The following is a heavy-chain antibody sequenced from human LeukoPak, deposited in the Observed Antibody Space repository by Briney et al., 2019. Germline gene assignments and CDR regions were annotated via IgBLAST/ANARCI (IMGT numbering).Heavy chain of an antibody. J-gene: IGHJ4*02. CDR1: GFTFSSYA. CDR3: ARARLYDSSGYYPRAFDY. D-gene: IGHD3-22*01. CDR2: ISGSGGST. Sequence: GGSLRLSCAASGFTFSSYAMSWVRQAPGKGLEWVSAISGSGGSTYYADSVKGRFTISRDNSKNTLYLQMNSLRAEDTAVYYCARARLYDSSGYYPRAFDYWGQGTLVTVSS. V-gene: IGHV3-23*01.